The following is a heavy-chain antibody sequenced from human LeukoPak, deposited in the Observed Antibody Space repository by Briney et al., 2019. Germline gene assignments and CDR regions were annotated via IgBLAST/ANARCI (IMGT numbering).Heavy chain of an antibody. V-gene: IGHV4-61*01. CDR2: IYNSGST. CDR3: ATCRDEFGDYGFTS. CDR1: GGSITTSSYY. Sequence: PSETLSLTCTVSGGSITTSSYYWSWIRQPPGKGLEWIGYIYNSGSTKYNPSLKSRVTFSVDTSKNLFSLKLTSLTAADTAVYYCATCRDEFGDYGFTSWGQGTLVTVSS. D-gene: IGHD4-17*01. J-gene: IGHJ5*02.